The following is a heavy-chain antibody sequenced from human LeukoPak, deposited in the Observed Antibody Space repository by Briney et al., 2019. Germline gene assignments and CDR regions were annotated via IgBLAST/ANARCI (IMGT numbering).Heavy chain of an antibody. CDR3: ARASGGGSYGDY. J-gene: IGHJ4*02. CDR1: GFTFSSYA. D-gene: IGHD1-26*01. V-gene: IGHV3-64*01. Sequence: GGSLRLSCAASGFTFSSYAMHWVRQAPGKGLEYVSAISSNGGSTYYANSVKGRFTISGDNSKNTLYLQMGSLRAEDMAVYYCARASGGGSYGDYWGQGTLVTVSS. CDR2: ISSNGGST.